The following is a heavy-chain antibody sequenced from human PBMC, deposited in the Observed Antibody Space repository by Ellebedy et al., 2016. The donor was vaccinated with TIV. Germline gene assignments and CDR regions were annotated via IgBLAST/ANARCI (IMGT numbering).Heavy chain of an antibody. CDR3: ARAPITMVRGVITHYYYYGMDV. CDR2: ISSSSSTI. D-gene: IGHD3-10*01. J-gene: IGHJ6*02. V-gene: IGHV3-48*02. Sequence: GGSLRLXXAASGVTFSSYSMNWVPQARGKGLEWVSYISSSSSTIYYADSVKGRFTISRDNAKNSLYLQMNSLRDEDTAVYYCARAPITMVRGVITHYYYYGMDVWGQGTTVTVSS. CDR1: GVTFSSYS.